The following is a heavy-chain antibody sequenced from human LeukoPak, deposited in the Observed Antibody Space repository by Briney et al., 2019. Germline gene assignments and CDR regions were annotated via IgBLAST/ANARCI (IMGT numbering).Heavy chain of an antibody. CDR2: IKQDGSQK. CDR1: GFSFSRYW. CDR3: ARTSFYSFDY. D-gene: IGHD2/OR15-2a*01. Sequence: GGSLRLSCAASGFSFSRYWMSWVRQAPGKGLEWVAHIKQDGSQKYDVDSVKGRFTTSRDNAKNSLYLQMNSLRAEDTAVYYCARTSFYSFDYWGQGTLVTVSS. J-gene: IGHJ4*02. V-gene: IGHV3-7*01.